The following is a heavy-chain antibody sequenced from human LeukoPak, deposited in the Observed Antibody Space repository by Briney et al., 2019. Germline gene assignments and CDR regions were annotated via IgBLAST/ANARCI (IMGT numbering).Heavy chain of an antibody. V-gene: IGHV3-15*01. J-gene: IGHJ4*02. Sequence: PGGSLRLSCAAPGFTFSNAWMSWVRQAPGKGLEWVGRIKSKTDGGTTDYAAPVKGRFTISRDDSKNTLYLQMNSLKTEDTAVYYWTTEYCGGDCYFDYWGQGTLVTVSS. CDR3: TTEYCGGDCYFDY. D-gene: IGHD2-21*02. CDR2: IKSKTDGGTT. CDR1: GFTFSNAW.